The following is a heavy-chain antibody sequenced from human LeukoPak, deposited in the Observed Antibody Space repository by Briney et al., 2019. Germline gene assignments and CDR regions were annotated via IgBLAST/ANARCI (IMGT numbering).Heavy chain of an antibody. D-gene: IGHD4-17*01. Sequence: PGGSLRLSCVVSGFTFTSHGMHWVRQAPGKGLEWVAAIWYDGSREEYADSVKGRFTVSRDISKNTLYLQMNNLRAEDTAVYYCARKYGDHPDPWGQGTLVTVSS. J-gene: IGHJ5*02. CDR3: ARKYGDHPDP. CDR2: IWYDGSRE. V-gene: IGHV3-33*01. CDR1: GFTFTSHG.